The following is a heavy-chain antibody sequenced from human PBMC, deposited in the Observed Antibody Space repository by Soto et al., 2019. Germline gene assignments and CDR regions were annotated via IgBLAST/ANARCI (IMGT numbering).Heavy chain of an antibody. J-gene: IGHJ4*02. CDR2: IYYSGST. D-gene: IGHD2-8*02. CDR3: ARDKITGLFDY. Sequence: TLSLTCTVSGGYISSGDYYWSWIRQPPGKGLEWIGYIYYSGSTYYNPSLKSRVTISVDTSKNQFSLKLTSVTAADTAVYYCARDKITGLFDYWGQGTLVTVSS. V-gene: IGHV4-30-4*01. CDR1: GGYISSGDYY.